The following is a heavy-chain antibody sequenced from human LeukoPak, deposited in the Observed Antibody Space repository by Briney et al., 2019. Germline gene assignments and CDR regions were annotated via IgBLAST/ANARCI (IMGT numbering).Heavy chain of an antibody. V-gene: IGHV4-34*01. J-gene: IGHJ4*02. CDR3: ARLFGQYYFDY. CDR1: GGSFSGYY. CDR2: INHSGST. Sequence: PSETLSLTCAVYGGSFSGYYWSWIRQPPGKGLEWIGEINHSGSTNYNPSLKSRVTISVDTSKNQFSLKLSSVTAADTAVYYCARLFGQYYFDYWGQGTLVTVSS. D-gene: IGHD2-21*01.